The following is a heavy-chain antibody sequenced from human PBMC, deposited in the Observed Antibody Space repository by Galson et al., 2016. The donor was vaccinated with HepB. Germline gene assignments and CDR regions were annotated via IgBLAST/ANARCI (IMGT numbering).Heavy chain of an antibody. CDR1: GASISSSNW. CDR2: ISHGGST. D-gene: IGHD1-26*01. V-gene: IGHV4-4*02. J-gene: IGHJ5*01. Sequence: SETLSLTCAVSGASISSSNWWSWVRQPPGKGLEWIGDISHGGSTNYNPSLKGRVSISVDKSENHFSLELSSVTAADTAVYYCTRDHSGSYSGSWGQGTLVTVSS. CDR3: TRDHSGSYSGS.